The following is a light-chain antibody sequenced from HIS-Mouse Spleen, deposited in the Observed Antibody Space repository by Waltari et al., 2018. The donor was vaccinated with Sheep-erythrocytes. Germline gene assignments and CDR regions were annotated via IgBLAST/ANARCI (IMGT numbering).Light chain of an antibody. Sequence: DIQMTQSPSSLSASVGDRVTITCQASQDISNYLNWYQKKPGKAPKLLIYDASNLETGVPSRFSGSGTGTDFTFTISSLQPEDIATYYCQQYANLPYTFGQGTKLEIK. V-gene: IGKV1-33*01. J-gene: IGKJ2*01. CDR1: QDISNY. CDR3: QQYANLPYT. CDR2: DAS.